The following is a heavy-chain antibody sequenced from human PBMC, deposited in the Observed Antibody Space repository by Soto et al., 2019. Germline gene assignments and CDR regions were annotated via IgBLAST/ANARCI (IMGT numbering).Heavy chain of an antibody. Sequence: VGSLRLSCAASGFTFSRFELHWVRQAPGKGLEWISYISSSGSTAYYASSVEGRFTISRDNANNSVYLQMDSLRAEDTALYYCTRAAWFPYLSFYWGQGALVTVSS. D-gene: IGHD3-10*01. CDR1: GFTFSRFE. V-gene: IGHV3-48*03. J-gene: IGHJ4*02. CDR2: ISSSGSTA. CDR3: TRAAWFPYLSFY.